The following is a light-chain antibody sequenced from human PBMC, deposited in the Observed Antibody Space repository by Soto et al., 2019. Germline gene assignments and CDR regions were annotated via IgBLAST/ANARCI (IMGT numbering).Light chain of an antibody. CDR1: QSVSSY. J-gene: IGKJ5*01. CDR2: DAS. Sequence: EVVLTQSPATLSLSPGERAALSCRASQSVSSYLAWYQQKPGQAPRLLIYDASNRATGIAARFSGSGSGTDFTLTISSLEPEDFAVYYCQHRSSWPITFGQGTRLEMK. CDR3: QHRSSWPIT. V-gene: IGKV3-11*01.